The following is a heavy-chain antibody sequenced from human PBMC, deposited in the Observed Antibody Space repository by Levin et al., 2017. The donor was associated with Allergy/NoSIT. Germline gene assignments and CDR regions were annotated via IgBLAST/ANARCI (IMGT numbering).Heavy chain of an antibody. CDR2: ISSSSSTI. J-gene: IGHJ6*02. D-gene: IGHD3-3*01. V-gene: IGHV3-48*01. Sequence: SCAASGFTFSSYSMNWVRQAPGKGLEWVSYISSSSSTIYYADSVKGRFTISRDNAKNSLYLQMNSLRAEDTAVYYCARALNYDFWSGAYDYGMDVWGQGTTVTVSS. CDR1: GFTFSSYS. CDR3: ARALNYDFWSGAYDYGMDV.